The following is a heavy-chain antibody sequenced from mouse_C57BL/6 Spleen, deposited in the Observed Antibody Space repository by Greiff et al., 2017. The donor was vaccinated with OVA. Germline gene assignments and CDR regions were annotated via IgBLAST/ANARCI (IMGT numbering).Heavy chain of an antibody. Sequence: EVQGVESGGGLVQPGGSMKLSCAASGFTFSDAWMDWVRQSPEKGLEWVAEIRNKANNHATYYAESVKGRFTISRDDSKSSVYLQMNSLRAEDTGIYYCTLSYGSSYWYFDVWGTGTTVTVSS. D-gene: IGHD1-1*01. CDR3: TLSYGSSYWYFDV. CDR1: GFTFSDAW. CDR2: IRNKANNHAT. V-gene: IGHV6-6*01. J-gene: IGHJ1*03.